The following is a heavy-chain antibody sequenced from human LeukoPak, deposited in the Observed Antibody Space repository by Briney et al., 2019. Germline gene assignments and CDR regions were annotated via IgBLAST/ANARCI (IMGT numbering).Heavy chain of an antibody. J-gene: IGHJ4*02. D-gene: IGHD6-13*01. V-gene: IGHV3-30*04. CDR3: ASAAAGDFDY. Sequence: GGSLRLSCAASGFTFSSYAMHWVCQAPGKGLEWVAVISYDGSNKYYADSVKGRFTISRDNSKNTLYLQMNSLRAEDTAVYYCASAAAGDFDYWGQGTLVTVSS. CDR1: GFTFSSYA. CDR2: ISYDGSNK.